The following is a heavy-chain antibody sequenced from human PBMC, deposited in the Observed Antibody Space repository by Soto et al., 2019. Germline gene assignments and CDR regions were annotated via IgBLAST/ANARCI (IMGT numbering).Heavy chain of an antibody. CDR3: AKGELWLGDLFFGGDVFNF. J-gene: IGHJ3*01. D-gene: IGHD3-10*01. CDR1: GFTFSSYA. CDR2: ISGSGGST. Sequence: GGSLRLSCAASGFTFSSYAMSWVRQAPGKGLEWVSAISGSGGSTYYADSVKGRFTISRDNSKNTLYLQMNSLRAEDTAVYYCAKGELWLGDLFFGGDVFNFWGKGKMVTVSS. V-gene: IGHV3-23*01.